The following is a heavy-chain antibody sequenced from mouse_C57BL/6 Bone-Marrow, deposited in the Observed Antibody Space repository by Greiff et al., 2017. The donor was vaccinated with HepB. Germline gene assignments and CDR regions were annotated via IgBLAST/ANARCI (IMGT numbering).Heavy chain of an antibody. CDR3: TRSYSNYVRWYFDV. Sequence: EVKVEESGEGLVKPGGSLKLSCAASGFTFSSYAMSWVRQTPEKRLEWVAYISSGGDYIYYADTVKGRFTIYRDNARNTLYLQMSSLKSEDTAMYYCTRSYSNYVRWYFDVWGTGTTVTVSS. J-gene: IGHJ1*03. CDR2: ISSGGDYI. CDR1: GFTFSSYA. V-gene: IGHV5-9-1*02. D-gene: IGHD2-5*01.